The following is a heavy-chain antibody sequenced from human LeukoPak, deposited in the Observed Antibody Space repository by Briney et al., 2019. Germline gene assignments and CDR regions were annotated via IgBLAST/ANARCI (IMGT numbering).Heavy chain of an antibody. CDR1: GFSVSNYG. Sequence: PGGSLRLSCVASGFSVSNYGIHWVRQAPGKGLEWVALIRTDESNKYYVDSVKGRFTISRDNSKNTVYLQMNSLRGEDTAMYYCAKDLRGNEFDWGQETLITVSS. J-gene: IGHJ4*02. CDR3: AKDLRGNEFD. V-gene: IGHV3-30*02. CDR2: IRTDESNK. D-gene: IGHD1-1*01.